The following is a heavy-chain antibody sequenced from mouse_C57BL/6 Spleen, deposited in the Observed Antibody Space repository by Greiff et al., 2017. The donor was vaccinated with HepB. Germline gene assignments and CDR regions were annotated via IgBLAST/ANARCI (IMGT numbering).Heavy chain of an antibody. J-gene: IGHJ1*03. CDR2: ISSGGSYT. Sequence: EVQGVESGGDLVKPGGSLKLSCAASGFTFSSYGMSWVRQTPDKRLEWVATISSGGSYTYYPDSVKGRFTISRDNAKNTLYLQMSSLKSEDTAMYYCARTTLYGSSYRYFDVWGTGTTVTVSS. CDR3: ARTTLYGSSYRYFDV. CDR1: GFTFSSYG. V-gene: IGHV5-6*01. D-gene: IGHD1-1*01.